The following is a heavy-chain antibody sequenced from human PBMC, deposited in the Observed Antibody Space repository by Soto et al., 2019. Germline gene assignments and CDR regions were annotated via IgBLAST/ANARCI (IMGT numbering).Heavy chain of an antibody. V-gene: IGHV3-30-3*01. Sequence: GGSLRLSCAASGFTFSSYAMHWVRQAPGKGLEWVAVISYDGSNKYYADSVKGRFTISRDNSKNTLYLQMNSLRAEDTAVYYCARDWFPQWSRPGYGMDVWGQGTTVTVSS. CDR1: GFTFSSYA. CDR3: ARDWFPQWSRPGYGMDV. D-gene: IGHD2-8*01. J-gene: IGHJ6*02. CDR2: ISYDGSNK.